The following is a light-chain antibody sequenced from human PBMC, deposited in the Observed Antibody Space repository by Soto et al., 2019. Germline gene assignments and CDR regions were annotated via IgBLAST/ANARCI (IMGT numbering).Light chain of an antibody. CDR1: QDISIY. CDR2: AAS. Sequence: IQLTQSPSSLSASVGDSVTITCRASQDISIYLAWYQQKPGKAPNLLIYAASSLQSGVPSRFSGRGSGTDFTLTIYSLQAEDFATYYCQQYTDYLYTFGQGTKLEIK. J-gene: IGKJ2*01. V-gene: IGKV1-9*01. CDR3: QQYTDYLYT.